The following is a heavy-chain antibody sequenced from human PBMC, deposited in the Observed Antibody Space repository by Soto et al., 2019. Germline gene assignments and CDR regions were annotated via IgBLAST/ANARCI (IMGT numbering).Heavy chain of an antibody. D-gene: IGHD4-17*01. J-gene: IGHJ4*02. V-gene: IGHV3-7*01. Sequence: EVQLVESGGGLVQPGGSLRLSCAASGFTFSSYWMSWVRQAPGKGLEWVANIKQDGSEKYYVDSVKGRFTISRDNAQNSVYLQMNSLRAEDTAVYYCARVGGDYGDYGVYCGYWGQGTLVTVSS. CDR3: ARVGGDYGDYGVYCGY. CDR2: IKQDGSEK. CDR1: GFTFSSYW.